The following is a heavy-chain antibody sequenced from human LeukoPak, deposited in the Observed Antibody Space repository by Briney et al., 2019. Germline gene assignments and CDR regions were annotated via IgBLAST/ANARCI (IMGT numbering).Heavy chain of an antibody. V-gene: IGHV3-21*01. Sequence: GGSLRLSCAASGFTFSSYSMNWVRQAPGKGLEWVSSISSSSSYIYYADSVKGRFTISRDNAKNSLYLQMNSLRAEDTAVYYCAREGRAGYNYNYWGQGTLVTVSS. CDR3: AREGRAGYNYNY. CDR2: ISSSSSYI. J-gene: IGHJ4*02. CDR1: GFTFSSYS. D-gene: IGHD5-24*01.